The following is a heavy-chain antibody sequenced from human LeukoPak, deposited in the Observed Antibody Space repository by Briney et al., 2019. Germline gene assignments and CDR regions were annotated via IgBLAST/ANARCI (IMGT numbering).Heavy chain of an antibody. Sequence: PSETLSLTCTVSGGSISSYYWSWIRQPPGKGLEWIGHIYDSGSTNYNPSLKSRVTLSVDTSKNQFSLKLSSVTAADTAVYYCAREGTSGTHLNWFDPWGQGTLVTVSS. CDR2: IYDSGST. CDR3: AREGTSGTHLNWFDP. J-gene: IGHJ5*02. CDR1: GGSISSYY. D-gene: IGHD1-1*01. V-gene: IGHV4-59*01.